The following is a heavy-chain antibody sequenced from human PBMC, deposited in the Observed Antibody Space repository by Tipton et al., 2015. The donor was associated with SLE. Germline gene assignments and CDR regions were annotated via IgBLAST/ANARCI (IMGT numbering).Heavy chain of an antibody. J-gene: IGHJ4*02. CDR1: GFTFSSYA. CDR3: ARDAVAGTFFDY. D-gene: IGHD6-19*01. CDR2: IKQDGSEK. V-gene: IGHV3-7*01. Sequence: SLRLSCAASGFTFSSYAMHWVRQAPGKGLEWVANIKQDGSEKYYVDSVKGRFTISGDNAKNSLYLQMNSLRAEDTAVYYCARDAVAGTFFDYWGQGTLVTVSS.